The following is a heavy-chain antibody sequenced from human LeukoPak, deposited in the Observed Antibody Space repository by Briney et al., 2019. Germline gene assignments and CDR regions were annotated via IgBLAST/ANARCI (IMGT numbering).Heavy chain of an antibody. CDR3: AKEVVRGGYYGMDV. Sequence: GGSLRLSCAASRFTFNNHGMHWVRQAPGKGLEWLAVVWSDGNNKYYADSVKGRFTISRDNSKNTLYLQMNSLRAEDTAVYYCAKEVVRGGYYGMDVWGQGTTVTVSS. D-gene: IGHD3-10*01. CDR1: RFTFNNHG. CDR2: VWSDGNNK. J-gene: IGHJ6*02. V-gene: IGHV3-30*02.